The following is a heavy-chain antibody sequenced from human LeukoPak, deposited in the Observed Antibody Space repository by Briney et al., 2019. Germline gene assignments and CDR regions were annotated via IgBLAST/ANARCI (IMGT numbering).Heavy chain of an antibody. J-gene: IGHJ3*02. V-gene: IGHV4-38-2*01. CDR1: GYSISSGYY. D-gene: IGHD3-22*01. Sequence: KPSETLSLXCAVSGYSISSGYYWGWIRQPPGKGLEWIGSIYHSGSTYYNPSLKSRVTISVDTSKNQFSLKLSSVTAADTAVYYCARQGSGYYYSAFDIWGQGTMVTVSS. CDR2: IYHSGST. CDR3: ARQGSGYYYSAFDI.